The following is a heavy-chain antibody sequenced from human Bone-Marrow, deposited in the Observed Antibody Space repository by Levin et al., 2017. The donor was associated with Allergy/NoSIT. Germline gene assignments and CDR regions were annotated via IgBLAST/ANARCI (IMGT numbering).Heavy chain of an antibody. D-gene: IGHD3-10*01. V-gene: IGHV4-30-4*01. CDR2: IYYSGST. Sequence: SETLSLTCSVSGASITSGDHYWSWIRQSPGKGLEWIGYIYYSGSTYYNPSLMTRITISLDPSKNHFSLKLRSGTVADTAVYYCASLSYYYGAGTHPDEDYWGQGALVIVSS. CDR1: GASITSGDHY. J-gene: IGHJ4*02. CDR3: ASLSYYYGAGTHPDEDY.